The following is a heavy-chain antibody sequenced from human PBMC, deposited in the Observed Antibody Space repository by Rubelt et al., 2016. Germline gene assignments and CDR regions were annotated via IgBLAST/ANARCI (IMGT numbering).Heavy chain of an antibody. CDR2: INPSGGST. V-gene: IGHV1-46*01. CDR1: GYTFTNYA. Sequence: QVQLVQSGSELKKPGASVKVSCRASGYTFTNYAVNWVRQAPGQGLEWMGIINPSGGSTSYAQKFQGRVTMTRDTSTSTVYMELSSLRSEDTAVYYCARGRLVLRANTGWFDPWGQGTLVTVSS. J-gene: IGHJ5*02. CDR3: ARGRLVLRANTGWFDP. D-gene: IGHD3-3*01.